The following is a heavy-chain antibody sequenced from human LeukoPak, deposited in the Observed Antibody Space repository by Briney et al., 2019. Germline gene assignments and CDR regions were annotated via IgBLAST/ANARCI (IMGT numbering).Heavy chain of an antibody. D-gene: IGHD6-6*01. Sequence: SENLSPTCAVSGGSINNYYWSWVRQPPRQGLEWIGYIYDSGSTNYNPSLQSRVTTSLDTSKNQVSLELSSVTAADTAVYYCAKIAAQGSWFDPWGQGTLVTVSS. J-gene: IGHJ5*02. CDR1: GGSINNYY. V-gene: IGHV4-59*01. CDR3: AKIAAQGSWFDP. CDR2: IYDSGST.